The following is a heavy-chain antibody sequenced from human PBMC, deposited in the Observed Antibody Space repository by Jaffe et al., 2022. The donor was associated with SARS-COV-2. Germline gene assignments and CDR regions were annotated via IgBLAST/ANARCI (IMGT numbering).Heavy chain of an antibody. D-gene: IGHD2-8*01. V-gene: IGHV3-9*01. Sequence: EVQLVESGGGLVQPGRSLRLSCAASGFTFDDYAMHWVRQAPGKGLEWVSGISWNSGSIGYADSVKGRFTISRDNAKNSLYLQMNSLRAEDTALYYCAKGGRALMVYANYGMDVWGQGTTVTVSS. CDR1: GFTFDDYA. J-gene: IGHJ6*02. CDR2: ISWNSGSI. CDR3: AKGGRALMVYANYGMDV.